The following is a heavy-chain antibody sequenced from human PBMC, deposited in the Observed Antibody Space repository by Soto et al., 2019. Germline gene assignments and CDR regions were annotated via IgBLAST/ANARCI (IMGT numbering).Heavy chain of an antibody. V-gene: IGHV3-23*01. D-gene: IGHD3-9*01. J-gene: IGHJ4*02. CDR2: ISGSGSTI. CDR3: AKGLATSYYDILTGPDY. CDR1: GFTFSSYA. Sequence: GGSLRLSCAASGFTFSSYAMNWVRQAPGKGLEWVSVISGSGSTIYYADSVRGRFTISRDNSKKTVFLEMNSLRADDAAVYYCAKGLATSYYDILTGPDYWGQGTLVTVSS.